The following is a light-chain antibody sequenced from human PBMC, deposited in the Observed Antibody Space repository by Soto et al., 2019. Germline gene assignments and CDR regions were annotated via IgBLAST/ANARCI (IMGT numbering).Light chain of an antibody. V-gene: IGKV3-15*01. CDR3: QQYSNWPLT. J-gene: IGKJ4*01. CDR1: QSVTSK. Sequence: EIVMTQSPATLSVSPGERATLSCRASQSVTSKLAWYQQKPGQAPRLLIYGASTRATGIPARFSGGGSGTEFTLTISSLQSEDFAVYYCQQYSNWPLTFGGGTKVKIK. CDR2: GAS.